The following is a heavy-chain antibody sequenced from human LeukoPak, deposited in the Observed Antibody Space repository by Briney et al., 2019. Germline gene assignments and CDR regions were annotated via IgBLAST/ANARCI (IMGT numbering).Heavy chain of an antibody. Sequence: GGSLRLSCAASEFTFSSYDMHWVRQATGKGLEWVSTIDTAGNAWYPDSVKGRFTISRENAKNSLDLQMNSLRVGDTAVYYCARAKMPGIQTAGRVNYFDSWGQGTLVTVSA. D-gene: IGHD6-13*01. J-gene: IGHJ4*02. V-gene: IGHV3-13*01. CDR2: IDTAGNA. CDR1: EFTFSSYD. CDR3: ARAKMPGIQTAGRVNYFDS.